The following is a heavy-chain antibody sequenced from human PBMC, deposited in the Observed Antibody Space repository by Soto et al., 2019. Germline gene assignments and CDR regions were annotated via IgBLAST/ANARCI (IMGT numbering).Heavy chain of an antibody. V-gene: IGHV4-59*08. CDR2: IYYSGST. Sequence: PSETLSLTYTVVYGSISNYDCSWIRQTPGKGLEWIGYIYYSGSTNYNPSLKSRVTISVDTSKNQFSLKLSSVTAADTAVYYCARSISGYDLNPIYYFDNWGQGTLVTVSS. CDR3: ARSISGYDLNPIYYFDN. D-gene: IGHD5-12*01. CDR1: YGSISNYD. J-gene: IGHJ4*02.